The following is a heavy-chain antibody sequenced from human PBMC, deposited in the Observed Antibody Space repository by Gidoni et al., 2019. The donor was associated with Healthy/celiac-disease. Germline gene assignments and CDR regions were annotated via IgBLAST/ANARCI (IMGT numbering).Heavy chain of an antibody. D-gene: IGHD5-18*01. V-gene: IGHV3-33*01. CDR3: ARDGRVDTAMVIDYYYYYMDV. Sequence: SSYGMHWVRQAPGKGLEWVAVIWYDGSNKYYADSVKGRFTISRDNSKNTLYLQMNSLRAEDTAVYYCARDGRVDTAMVIDYYYYYMDVWGKGTTVTVSS. J-gene: IGHJ6*03. CDR2: IWYDGSNK. CDR1: SSYG.